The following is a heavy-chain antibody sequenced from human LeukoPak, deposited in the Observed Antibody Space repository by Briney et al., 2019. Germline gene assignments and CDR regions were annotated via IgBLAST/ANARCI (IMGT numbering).Heavy chain of an antibody. CDR2: IYTRGNT. J-gene: IGHJ5*02. V-gene: IGHV4-4*09. D-gene: IGHD3-10*01. CDR1: GGSISDYY. CDR3: ARQPYGAGSYTSDL. Sequence: PSETLSLTCTVSGGSISDYYWSWIRQPPGKGLEWIGYIYTRGNTNYNPSLKSRVTISADTSKNQCSLKLSSVTAADTAVYYCARQPYGAGSYTSDLWDQGTLVTVSS.